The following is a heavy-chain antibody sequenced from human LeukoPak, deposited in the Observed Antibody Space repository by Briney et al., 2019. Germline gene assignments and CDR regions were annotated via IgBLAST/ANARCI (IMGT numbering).Heavy chain of an antibody. CDR3: ARYSSGWYFDL. CDR2: INPNSGGT. D-gene: IGHD6-19*01. J-gene: IGHJ2*01. CDR1: GYTFSGCY. V-gene: IGHV1-2*02. Sequence: ASVKVSCKASGYTFSGCYIHWVRQASGQGLEWMGWINPNSGGTNYAQKFQGRVTMTRDTSISTAYMELTRLRSDDTAGYYCARYSSGWYFDLWGRGTLVTVSS.